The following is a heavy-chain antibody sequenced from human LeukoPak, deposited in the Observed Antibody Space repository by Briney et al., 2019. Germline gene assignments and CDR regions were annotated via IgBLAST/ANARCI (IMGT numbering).Heavy chain of an antibody. V-gene: IGHV4-4*07. CDR3: ARDRGHDYVWGSYRSPWYFDY. J-gene: IGHJ4*02. CDR1: GGSISSSY. CDR2: IYTSGTF. D-gene: IGHD3-16*02. Sequence: PSETLSLTCSVSGGSISSSYWSWIRQPAGKGLEWIGRIYTSGTFNYNPSPKSRVTMSVDTSKNQFSLKLSSVTAADTAVYYCARDRGHDYVWGSYRSPWYFDYWGQGTLVTVSS.